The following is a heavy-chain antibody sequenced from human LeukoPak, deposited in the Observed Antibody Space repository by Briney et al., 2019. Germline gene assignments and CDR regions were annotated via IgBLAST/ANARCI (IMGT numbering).Heavy chain of an antibody. Sequence: GESLKISCKGSGYSFTSYWISWVRQMPGKGLEWMGRIDPSDSYTNYSSSFQGHVTISADKSISTAYLQWSSLKASDTAMYYCATQPGPYYFDYWGQGTLVTVSS. J-gene: IGHJ4*02. V-gene: IGHV5-10-1*01. CDR2: IDPSDSYT. D-gene: IGHD1-14*01. CDR1: GYSFTSYW. CDR3: ATQPGPYYFDY.